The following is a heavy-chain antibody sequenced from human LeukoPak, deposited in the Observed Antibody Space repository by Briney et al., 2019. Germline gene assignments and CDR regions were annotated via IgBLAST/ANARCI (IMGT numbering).Heavy chain of an antibody. CDR2: VNPYSGDT. Sequence: ASVRVSCTASGYTFTGYYMHWVRQAPGQGLEWRAGVNPYSGDTKYAQNFWGRVTMIRDSSTSTGYMEMNRLTSDDTAVYYCARVLGVSGSMSALDIWGQGTMVTVS. CDR3: ARVLGVSGSMSALDI. V-gene: IGHV1-2*02. J-gene: IGHJ3*02. CDR1: GYTFTGYY. D-gene: IGHD1-26*01.